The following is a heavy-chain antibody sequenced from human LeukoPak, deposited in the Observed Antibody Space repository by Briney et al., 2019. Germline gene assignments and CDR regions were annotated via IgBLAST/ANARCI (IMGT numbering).Heavy chain of an antibody. J-gene: IGHJ4*02. CDR3: ARALDYYYDSSGHIDY. Sequence: GGSLRLSCAASGFTFSDYYMSWIRQAPGKGLEWVSSISSSSSYIYYADSVKGRFTISRDNAKNSLYLQMNSLRAEDTAVYYCARALDYYYDSSGHIDYWGQGTLVTVSS. D-gene: IGHD3-22*01. CDR1: GFTFSDYY. V-gene: IGHV3-11*06. CDR2: ISSSSSYI.